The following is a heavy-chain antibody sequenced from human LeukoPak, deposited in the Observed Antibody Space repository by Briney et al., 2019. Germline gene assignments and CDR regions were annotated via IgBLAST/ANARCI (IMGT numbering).Heavy chain of an antibody. J-gene: IGHJ4*02. Sequence: GASVTVSCKASGYTFTGYYMHWVRQAPGQGLEWMGRINPNSGGTNYAQKFQGRVTMTRDTSISTAYMELSRLRSDDTAVYYCASLEGYCSGGSCYTFDYWGQGTLVTVSS. CDR2: INPNSGGT. D-gene: IGHD2-15*01. V-gene: IGHV1-2*06. CDR1: GYTFTGYY. CDR3: ASLEGYCSGGSCYTFDY.